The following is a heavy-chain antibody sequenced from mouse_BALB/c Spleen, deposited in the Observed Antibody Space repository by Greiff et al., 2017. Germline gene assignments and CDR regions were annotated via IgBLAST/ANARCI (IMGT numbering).Heavy chain of an antibody. CDR1: GYSITSGYY. D-gene: IGHD1-1*01. V-gene: IGHV3-6*02. Sequence: EVQVVESGPGLVKPSQSLSLTCSVTGYSITSGYYWNWIRQFPGNKLEWMGYISYDGSNNYNPSLKNRISITRDTSKNQFFLKLNSVTTEDTATYYCARGCYGSSYDYFDYWGQGSTLTVSS. CDR3: ARGCYGSSYDYFDY. CDR2: ISYDGSN. J-gene: IGHJ2*01.